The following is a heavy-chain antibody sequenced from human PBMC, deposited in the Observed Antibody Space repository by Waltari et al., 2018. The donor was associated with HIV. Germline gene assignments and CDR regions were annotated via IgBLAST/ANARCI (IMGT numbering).Heavy chain of an antibody. V-gene: IGHV3-74*01. Sequence: EVQLVESGGGSVKPGGSLRLSCAASGFNFTSYWMHWVRQAPGKGLVWVSRIKLEGSTTTYADSVKGRFTISRDNAKSTLYLQMSSLRAEDTAMYYCARDFRSPKGDFDYWGQGTLVSVSS. CDR3: ARDFRSPKGDFDY. J-gene: IGHJ4*02. CDR2: IKLEGSTT. D-gene: IGHD3-16*01. CDR1: GFNFTSYW.